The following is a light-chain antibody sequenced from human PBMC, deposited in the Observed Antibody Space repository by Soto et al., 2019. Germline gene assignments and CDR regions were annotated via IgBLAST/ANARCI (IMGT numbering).Light chain of an antibody. Sequence: DIQLTQSPTSLSASVGGRVTITCRTSQSISSYLNWYKQKPGKAPKVLIYAASSLQSGVPSRFSGSGSGTDFTLTISSLQPEDFATYCCQQLIRFPTKFGQGTKVDIK. J-gene: IGKJ1*01. CDR2: AAS. V-gene: IGKV1-39*01. CDR3: QQLIRFPTK. CDR1: QSISSY.